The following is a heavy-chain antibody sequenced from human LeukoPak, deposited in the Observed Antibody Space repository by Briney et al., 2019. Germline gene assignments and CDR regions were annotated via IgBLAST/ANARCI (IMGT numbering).Heavy chain of an antibody. V-gene: IGHV1-69*13. J-gene: IGHJ6*02. D-gene: IGHD4-17*01. CDR3: AGLNYGDYNRYYYYGMDV. CDR1: GGTFSSYA. CDR2: IIPIFGTA. Sequence: SVKVSCKASGGTFSSYAISWVRQAPGQGLEWMGGIIPIFGTANYAQKFQGRVTITADESTSTAYMELSSPRSEDTAVYYCAGLNYGDYNRYYYYGMDVWGQGTTVTVSS.